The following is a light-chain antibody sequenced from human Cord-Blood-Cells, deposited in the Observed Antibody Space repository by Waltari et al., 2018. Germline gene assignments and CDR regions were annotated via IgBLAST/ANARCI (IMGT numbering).Light chain of an antibody. V-gene: IGKV3-20*01. CDR3: QQYGSSPPYT. Sequence: EIVLTLSPGTLSLSPGERATLSYRASQSVSSSYLAWYQQKPGQAPRLLIYGASSRATGIPDRFSGSGSGTDFTLTISRLEPEDFAVYYCQQYGSSPPYTFGQGTKLEIK. CDR1: QSVSSSY. CDR2: GAS. J-gene: IGKJ2*01.